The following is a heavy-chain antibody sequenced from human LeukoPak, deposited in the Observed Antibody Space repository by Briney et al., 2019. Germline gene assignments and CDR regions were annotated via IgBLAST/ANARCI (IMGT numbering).Heavy chain of an antibody. CDR3: AKDLSGSYFGLGGAFDI. V-gene: IGHV3-30*02. J-gene: IGHJ3*02. Sequence: GGSLRLSCAASGFTFNGYWMSWVRQAPGKGLEWVAVIWYGGSNKYYADSVKGRFTISRDNSKNTLYLQMNSLRAEDTAVYYCAKDLSGSYFGLGGAFDIWGQGTMVTVSS. CDR2: IWYGGSNK. CDR1: GFTFNGYW. D-gene: IGHD1-26*01.